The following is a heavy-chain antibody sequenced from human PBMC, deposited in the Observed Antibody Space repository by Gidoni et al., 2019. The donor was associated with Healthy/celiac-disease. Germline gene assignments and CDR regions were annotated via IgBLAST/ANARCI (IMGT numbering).Heavy chain of an antibody. CDR3: ARRRSTHSSSWLLDY. D-gene: IGHD6-13*01. Sequence: QVQLQESGPGLVKPSETLSLTCPVSGGSITSSYWSWIRQPSGKGLEWIAYIDYSGSNNDTPSLKSRVTISVDTSKNQFSLKLSSVTAADTAVYYCARRRSTHSSSWLLDYWGQGTLVTVSS. J-gene: IGHJ4*02. CDR2: IDYSGSN. V-gene: IGHV4-59*08. CDR1: GGSITSSY.